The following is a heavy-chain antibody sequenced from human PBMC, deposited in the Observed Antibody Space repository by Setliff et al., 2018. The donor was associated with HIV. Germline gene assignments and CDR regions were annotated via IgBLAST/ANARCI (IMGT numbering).Heavy chain of an antibody. J-gene: IGHJ4*02. CDR3: ARLRIGSSSWRQLDY. Sequence: ASVKVSCKASGYTFTGFYMHWVRQAPGQGLEWMGWISAYNGNTNYAQKLQGRVTMTTDTSTSTAYMELRSLRSDDTAVYYCARLRIGSSSWRQLDYWGQGTLVTVSS. CDR1: GYTFTGFY. D-gene: IGHD6-13*01. V-gene: IGHV1-18*04. CDR2: ISAYNGNT.